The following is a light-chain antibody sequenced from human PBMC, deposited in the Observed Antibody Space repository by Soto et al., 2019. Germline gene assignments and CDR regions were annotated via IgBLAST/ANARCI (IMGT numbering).Light chain of an antibody. J-gene: IGKJ1*01. CDR1: QSISSD. CDR3: QHYSTWPPET. CDR2: GAS. V-gene: IGKV3-15*01. Sequence: EIVMTQSPATLSVSPGERATLSCRASQSISSDLAWYQQKTGQAPRLLIYGASTRATGVPARFSGSGSGTEFTLTITSLQSEDLAVYYCQHYSTWPPETFGQGTKVDIK.